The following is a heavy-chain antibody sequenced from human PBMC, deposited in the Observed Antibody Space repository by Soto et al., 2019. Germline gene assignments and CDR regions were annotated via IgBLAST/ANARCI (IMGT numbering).Heavy chain of an antibody. Sequence: QVQLVQSGAEVKKPGSSVKVSCKASGGTFSSYAISWVRQAPGQGLEWMGGIIPIFGTANYAQKFQGRGTITADESTTTASMELSSLRSEDTAVYYCAGDQDVSNYHGMDVWGQGTTVTVSS. CDR3: AGDQDVSNYHGMDV. D-gene: IGHD4-4*01. V-gene: IGHV1-69*12. CDR2: IIPIFGTA. J-gene: IGHJ6*02. CDR1: GGTFSSYA.